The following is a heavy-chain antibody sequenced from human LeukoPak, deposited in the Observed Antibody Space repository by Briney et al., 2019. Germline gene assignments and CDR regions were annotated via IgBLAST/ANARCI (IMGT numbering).Heavy chain of an antibody. CDR2: IKQDGSEK. Sequence: GGSLRLSCAASGFTFSSYWMSWVRQAPGKGLEWVANIKQDGSEKYYVDSVKGRFTISRDNAKNSLYLQMNSLRAEDSAVYYCARDPGYYYYGMDVWGQGTTVTVSS. CDR1: GFTFSSYW. V-gene: IGHV3-7*01. CDR3: ARDPGYYYYGMDV. J-gene: IGHJ6*02.